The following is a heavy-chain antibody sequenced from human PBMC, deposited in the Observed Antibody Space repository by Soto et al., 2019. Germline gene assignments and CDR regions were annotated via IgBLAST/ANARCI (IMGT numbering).Heavy chain of an antibody. CDR2: IYYDGSNE. D-gene: IGHD1-26*01. CDR3: ARDRGSDSDALAL. J-gene: IGHJ3*01. CDR1: GFSFSDYG. Sequence: QVQLVESGGGVVQPGRSLRLSCAASGFSFSDYGMHWVRQAPGKGLEWVALIYYDGSNEHYADSVQGRFTISRDNSKNTLYLKMNSLRAEDTAVYYCARDRGSDSDALALWGHGTVVAVSS. V-gene: IGHV3-33*08.